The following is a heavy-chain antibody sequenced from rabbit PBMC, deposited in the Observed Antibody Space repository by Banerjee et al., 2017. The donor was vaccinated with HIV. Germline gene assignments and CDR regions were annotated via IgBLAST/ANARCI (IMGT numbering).Heavy chain of an antibody. Sequence: QSLEESGGGLVQPEGSLTLTCTASGFSFSSSYYMCWVRQAPGKGLEWIGCIYTGSGGSKWYASWAKGRFTISKTSSTTVTLQMTSLTAADTATYFCARALYYTYDYAGAPYYFNLWGPGTLVTVS. J-gene: IGHJ4*01. CDR1: GFSFSSSYY. D-gene: IGHD6-1*01. CDR3: ARALYYTYDYAGAPYYFNL. CDR2: IYTGSGGSK. V-gene: IGHV1S40*01.